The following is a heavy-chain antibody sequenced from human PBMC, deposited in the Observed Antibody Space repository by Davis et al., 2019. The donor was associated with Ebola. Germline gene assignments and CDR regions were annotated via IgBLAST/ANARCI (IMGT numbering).Heavy chain of an antibody. D-gene: IGHD1-7*01. Sequence: PGGSLRLSCTVSGGSISSYYWSWIRQPPGKGLEWIGYIYYSGSTNYNPSLKSRVTISVDTSKNQFSLKLSSVTAADTAVYYCARHQGELYGPTDYWGQGTLVTVSS. CDR1: GGSISSYY. CDR2: IYYSGST. J-gene: IGHJ4*02. CDR3: ARHQGELYGPTDY. V-gene: IGHV4-59*01.